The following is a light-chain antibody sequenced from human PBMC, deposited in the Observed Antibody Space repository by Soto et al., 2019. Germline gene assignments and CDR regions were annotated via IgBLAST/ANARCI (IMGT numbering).Light chain of an antibody. CDR2: DDS. CDR3: QVWDSSSEPSYV. CDR1: NIGSLS. J-gene: IGLJ1*01. V-gene: IGLV3-21*02. Sequence: SSELTQPPSVSVAPGQTARITCGGNNIGSLSVHWYQQKPGQAPVLVVYDDSDRPSGIPERFSGSNSGNMATMTISRVEAGDEADYYCQVWDSSSEPSYVFGTGTKVTVL.